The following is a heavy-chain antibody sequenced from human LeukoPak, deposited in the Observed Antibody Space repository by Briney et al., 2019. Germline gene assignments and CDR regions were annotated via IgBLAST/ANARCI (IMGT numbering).Heavy chain of an antibody. CDR2: ISGSGGST. CDR1: GFTFSSYA. J-gene: IGHJ3*02. V-gene: IGHV3-23*01. Sequence: PGGSLRLSCAASGFTFSSYAMSWVRQAPGKGLEWVSAISGSGGSTYYADSVKGRFTISGDNSKNTLYLQMNSLRAEDTAVYYCARCNYDFWSGYYYTCAFDIWGQGTMVTVSS. CDR3: ARCNYDFWSGYYYTCAFDI. D-gene: IGHD3-3*01.